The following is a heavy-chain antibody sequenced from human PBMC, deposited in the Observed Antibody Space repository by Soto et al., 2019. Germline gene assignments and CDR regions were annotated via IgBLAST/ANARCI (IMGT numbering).Heavy chain of an antibody. CDR3: ARGGYSGYIY. J-gene: IGHJ4*02. V-gene: IGHV4-34*01. D-gene: IGHD5-12*01. CDR1: GGPFSGYD. CDR2: INHSGST. Sequence: PSETLSLTCAVYGGPFSGYDWNWIRQPPGKGLEWIGEINHSGSTNYNPSLKSRVTISVDTSKNQFSLKLSSVTAADTAVYYCARGGYSGYIYWGQGTLVTVSS.